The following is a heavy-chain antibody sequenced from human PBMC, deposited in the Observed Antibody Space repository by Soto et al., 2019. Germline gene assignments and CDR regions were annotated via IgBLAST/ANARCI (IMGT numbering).Heavy chain of an antibody. D-gene: IGHD1-1*01. CDR3: ARDWAGTTDS. J-gene: IGHJ4*02. Sequence: SETLSLTCTVSGAYVSSGSHYWTWIRQPPGKGLEWIGYIYYSGSANYNPSLKSRLSISVDASKNQFYLKLTSVTPEDTAVYYCARDWAGTTDSWGQGTLVTVSS. CDR1: GAYVSSGSHY. CDR2: IYYSGSA. V-gene: IGHV4-61*01.